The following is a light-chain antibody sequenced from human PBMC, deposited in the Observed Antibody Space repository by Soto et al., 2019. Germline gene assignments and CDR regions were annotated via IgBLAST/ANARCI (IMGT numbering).Light chain of an antibody. CDR1: QSVSSY. CDR3: QQYGS. CDR2: DAS. J-gene: IGKJ1*01. Sequence: IGLKLSPAALSLSPEERATLSCRASQSVSSYLAWYQQKPGQAPRLLIYDASNRATGIPARFSGSGSGTDFARASCSLEPEDSAGDSCQQYGSIGQGTKVDIK. V-gene: IGKV3-11*01.